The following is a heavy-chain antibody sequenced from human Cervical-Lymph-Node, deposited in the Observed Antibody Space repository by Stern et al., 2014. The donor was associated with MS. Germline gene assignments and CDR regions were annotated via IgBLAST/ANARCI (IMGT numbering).Heavy chain of an antibody. Sequence: QVQLVQSGPGLVKPSQTLSLTCTVSGGSISSSAYYWSWIRQLPGKGLEWIGYIYYSGSTYYNPSLKSRLTISLDTSKNQFSLKLSSVTAADTAVYHCARTLQQGADTFYFDYWGQGTLVTVSS. V-gene: IGHV4-31*03. CDR1: GGSISSSAYY. CDR3: ARTLQQGADTFYFDY. CDR2: IYYSGST. J-gene: IGHJ4*02. D-gene: IGHD6-19*01.